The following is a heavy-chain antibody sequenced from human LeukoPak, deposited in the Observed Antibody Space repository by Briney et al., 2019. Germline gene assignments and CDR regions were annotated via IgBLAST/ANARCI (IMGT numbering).Heavy chain of an antibody. Sequence: GGSLRLSCAASGFTFSSYAMSWVRQAPGKGLEWVSAISGSGGSTYYADSVKGRFTISRDNSKNTLYLQMNSLRAEDTAVYYCAKGTAMGIAAASPYYFDYWGQGTLVTVSS. CDR3: AKGTAMGIAAASPYYFDY. V-gene: IGHV3-23*01. D-gene: IGHD6-13*01. J-gene: IGHJ4*02. CDR2: ISGSGGST. CDR1: GFTFSSYA.